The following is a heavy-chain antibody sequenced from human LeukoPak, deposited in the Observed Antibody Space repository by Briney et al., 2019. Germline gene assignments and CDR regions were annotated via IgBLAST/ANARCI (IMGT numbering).Heavy chain of an antibody. D-gene: IGHD3-10*01. CDR1: GFTFSSYE. CDR2: ISSSGDTK. V-gene: IGHV3-48*03. J-gene: IGHJ4*02. CDR3: ARKTYYYDSGSYSKSYYFDY. Sequence: GGSLRLSCAASGFTFSSYEMNWVRQAPGKGLEWISYISSSGDTKYYADSVKGRFTISRDNAKNSLYLQMNSLRGEDAAVYYCARKTYYYDSGSYSKSYYFDYWGQGTLVTVSS.